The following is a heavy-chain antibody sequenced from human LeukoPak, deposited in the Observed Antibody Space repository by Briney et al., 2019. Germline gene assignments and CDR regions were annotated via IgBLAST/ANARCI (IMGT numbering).Heavy chain of an antibody. CDR3: ERAPSWNYNRYYYYYVDV. J-gene: IGHJ6*03. V-gene: IGHV1-8*03. CDR1: GYTFTNFD. CDR2: MHPNSGNT. Sequence: ASVKVSCKTSGYTFTNFDINWVRQASGHVLEWMGWMHPNSGNTGYAQKFQGRVTITRNTSISTAYMELSSLRSEDTAVYYCERAPSWNYNRYYYYYVDVWGRGTTVTVSS. D-gene: IGHD1-7*01.